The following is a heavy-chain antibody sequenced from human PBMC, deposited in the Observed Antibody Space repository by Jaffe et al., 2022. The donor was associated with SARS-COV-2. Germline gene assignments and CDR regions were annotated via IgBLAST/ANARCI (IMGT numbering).Heavy chain of an antibody. J-gene: IGHJ6*02. CDR3: AKDQHCSSTSCLQYKLGDDGMDV. V-gene: IGHV3-23*01. CDR1: GFTFSSYA. CDR2: ISGSGGST. D-gene: IGHD2-2*01. Sequence: EVQLLESGGGLVQPGGSLRLSCAASGFTFSSYAMSWVRQAPGKGLEWVSAISGSGGSTYYADSVKGRFTISRDNSKNTLYLQMNSLRAEDTAVYYCAKDQHCSSTSCLQYKLGDDGMDVWGQGTTVTVSS.